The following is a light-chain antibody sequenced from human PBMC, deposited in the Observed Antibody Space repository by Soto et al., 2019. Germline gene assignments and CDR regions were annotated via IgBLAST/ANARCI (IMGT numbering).Light chain of an antibody. Sequence: EIVMTQSPATLSVSPGERATLSCRASQSVSSNLAWYQQKPGQTPNLLIYVASTRATGIPARFSGSGSGTEFTLTISSLQSEEFAVYYCQQYNVWPLTFGGGTKVEFK. J-gene: IGKJ4*01. V-gene: IGKV3-15*01. CDR3: QQYNVWPLT. CDR2: VAS. CDR1: QSVSSN.